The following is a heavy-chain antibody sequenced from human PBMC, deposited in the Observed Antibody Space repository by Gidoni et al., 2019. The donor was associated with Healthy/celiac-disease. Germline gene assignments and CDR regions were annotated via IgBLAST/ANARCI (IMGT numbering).Heavy chain of an antibody. J-gene: IGHJ4*02. CDR2: IYHSGST. CDR1: GYSISSGYY. Sequence: QVQLQESGPGLVKPSETLSLTCAVSGYSISSGYYWGWIRQPPGKGLEWIGSIYHSGSTYYNPSLKSRVTISVDTSKNQFSLKLSSVTAADTAVYYCARVVAAGQADWGQGTLVTVSS. CDR3: ARVVAAGQAD. V-gene: IGHV4-38-2*01. D-gene: IGHD2-2*01.